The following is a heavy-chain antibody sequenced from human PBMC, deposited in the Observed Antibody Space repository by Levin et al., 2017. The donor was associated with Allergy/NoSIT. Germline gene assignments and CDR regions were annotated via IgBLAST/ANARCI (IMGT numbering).Heavy chain of an antibody. Sequence: LSLTCAASGFTFRSSAMSWVRQAPGKGLEWVSAISGSGGSTYYADSVKGRFTISRDNSKNTLYLQMNSLRAEDTAVYYCAKDTGIYWGQGTLVTVSS. CDR3: AKDTGIY. CDR2: ISGSGGST. CDR1: GFTFRSSA. J-gene: IGHJ4*02. D-gene: IGHD6-13*01. V-gene: IGHV3-23*01.